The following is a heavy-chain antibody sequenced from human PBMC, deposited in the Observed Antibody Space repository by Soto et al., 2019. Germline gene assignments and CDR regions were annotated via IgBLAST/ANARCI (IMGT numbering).Heavy chain of an antibody. CDR1: GGTFSSYT. V-gene: IGHV1-18*01. Sequence: ASVKVSCKASGGTFSSYTISWVRQAPGQGLEWMGRISANNGNTNYAQKLQGRVTITTDKSTSTAYMELRSLRSDDTAVYYCARKRYDFWSGSPGRYMDVWGQGTTVTVSS. CDR3: ARKRYDFWSGSPGRYMDV. D-gene: IGHD3-3*01. CDR2: ISANNGNT. J-gene: IGHJ6*02.